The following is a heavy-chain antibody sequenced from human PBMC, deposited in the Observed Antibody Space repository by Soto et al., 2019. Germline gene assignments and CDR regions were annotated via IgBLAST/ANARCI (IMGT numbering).Heavy chain of an antibody. CDR1: GYTFTGYY. J-gene: IGHJ3*02. CDR2: INPNSGGT. D-gene: IGHD5-18*01. V-gene: IGHV1-2*02. CDR3: ARAAVGYSYPNAFDI. Sequence: GESLKISCKGSGYTFTGYYMHWVRQAPGQGLEWMGWINPNSGGTNYAQKFQGRVTMTRDTSISTAYMELSRLRSDDTAVYYCARAAVGYSYPNAFDIWGQGTMVTVS.